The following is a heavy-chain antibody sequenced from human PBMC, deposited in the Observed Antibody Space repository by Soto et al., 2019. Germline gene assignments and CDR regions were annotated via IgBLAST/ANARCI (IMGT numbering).Heavy chain of an antibody. V-gene: IGHV3-23*01. CDR3: AKDRSYYYAKPAFDI. Sequence: GGSLRLSCAASGFTFSSYAMSWVRQAPGKGLEWVSAISGSGGSTYYADSVKGRFTISRDNSKNTLYLQMNSLGAEDTAVYYCAKDRSYYYAKPAFDIWGQGTMVTVSS. J-gene: IGHJ3*02. D-gene: IGHD3-10*01. CDR1: GFTFSSYA. CDR2: ISGSGGST.